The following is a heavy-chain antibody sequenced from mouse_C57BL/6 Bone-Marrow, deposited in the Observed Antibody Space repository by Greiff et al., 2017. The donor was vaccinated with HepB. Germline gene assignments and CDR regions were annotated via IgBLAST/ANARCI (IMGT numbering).Heavy chain of an antibody. CDR2: INPGSGGT. Sequence: QVQLKQSGAELVRPGTSVKVSCKASGYAFTNYLIEWVKQRPGQGLEWIGVINPGSGGTNYNEKFKGKATLTADKSSSTAYMQLSSLTSEDSAVYFCARSEYDYDGFAYWGQGTLVTVSA. CDR3: ARSEYDYDGFAY. V-gene: IGHV1-54*01. J-gene: IGHJ3*01. D-gene: IGHD2-4*01. CDR1: GYAFTNYL.